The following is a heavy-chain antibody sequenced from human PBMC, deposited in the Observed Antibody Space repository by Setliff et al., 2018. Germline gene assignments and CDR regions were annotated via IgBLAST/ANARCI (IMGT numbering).Heavy chain of an antibody. D-gene: IGHD5-12*01. J-gene: IGHJ4*02. V-gene: IGHV4-38-2*01. Sequence: SETLSLTCAVSGYPISSGYSWGWIRQPPGKGLEWIGSLYHSGSTYYNPSLKSRVTISVDTSKNQFSLKLRSVTAADTAVYYCARSGTFRYFDFWGQGAPVTVSS. CDR3: ARSGTFRYFDF. CDR1: GYPISSGYS. CDR2: LYHSGST.